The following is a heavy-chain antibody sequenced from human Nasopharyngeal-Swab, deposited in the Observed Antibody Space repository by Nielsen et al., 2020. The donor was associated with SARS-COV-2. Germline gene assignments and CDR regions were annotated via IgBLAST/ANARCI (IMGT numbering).Heavy chain of an antibody. Sequence: RQAPGKGLEWIGSIYYSGSTYYNPSLKSRVTISVDTSKNQFSLKLSSVTAADTAVYYCARASRITIFGVVRWFDPWGQGTLVTVSS. J-gene: IGHJ5*02. CDR2: IYYSGST. D-gene: IGHD3-3*01. CDR3: ARASRITIFGVVRWFDP. V-gene: IGHV4-39*07.